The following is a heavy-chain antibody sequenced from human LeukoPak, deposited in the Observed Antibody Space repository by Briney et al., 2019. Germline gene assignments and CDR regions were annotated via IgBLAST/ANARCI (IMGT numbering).Heavy chain of an antibody. V-gene: IGHV1-2*02. J-gene: IGHJ5*02. CDR1: GYTFTGYY. CDR2: INPNSGGT. CDR3: ARDRCSGGSCYWPFDP. D-gene: IGHD2-15*01. Sequence: ASVKVSCKASGYTFTGYYMHWVRQAPGQGLEWMGWINPNSGGTNYAQKFQGRVTMTRDTSISTAYMELSRLRSDDTAVYYCARDRCSGGSCYWPFDPWGQGTLVTVSS.